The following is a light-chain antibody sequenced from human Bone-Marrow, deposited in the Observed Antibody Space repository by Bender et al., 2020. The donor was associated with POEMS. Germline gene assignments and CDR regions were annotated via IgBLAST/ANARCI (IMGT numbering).Light chain of an antibody. CDR2: DVT. V-gene: IGLV2-14*03. CDR1: SGDVGHYNY. Sequence: QSALIQPASVSGSPGQSITISCTGTSGDVGHYNYVSWYQQFPGKAPKLMIYDVTYRPSWVSDRFSGSKSANTASLTISGLQTEDEADYYCSSYTSSSTLLYVFGTGTKVTVL. J-gene: IGLJ1*01. CDR3: SSYTSSSTLLYV.